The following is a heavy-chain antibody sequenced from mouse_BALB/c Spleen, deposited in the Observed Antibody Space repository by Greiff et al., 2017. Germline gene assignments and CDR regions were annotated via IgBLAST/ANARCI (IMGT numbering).Heavy chain of an antibody. CDR3: ARSLQDAMDY. D-gene: IGHD1-1*01. CDR1: GYTFTSYW. V-gene: IGHV1-7*01. Sequence: QVQLQQSGAELAKPGASVKMSCKASGYTFTSYWMHWVKQRPGQGLEWIGYINPSTGYTEYNQKFKDKATLTADKSSSTAYMQLSSLTSEDSAVYYCARSLQDAMDYWGQGTSVTVSS. J-gene: IGHJ4*01. CDR2: INPSTGYT.